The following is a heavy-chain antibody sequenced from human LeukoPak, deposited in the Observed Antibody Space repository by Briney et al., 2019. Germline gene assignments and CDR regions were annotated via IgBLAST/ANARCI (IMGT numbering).Heavy chain of an antibody. J-gene: IGHJ4*02. D-gene: IGHD3/OR15-3a*01. V-gene: IGHV4-39*01. Sequence: SETLSLTCTVSGVSISSSNSYWGWIRQPPGKGLEWIGSIYYSGNTYYNASLKSQVSISIDTSKNQFSLRLTSVTAADTAVYYCATQTGSGLFILPGGQGTLVTVSS. CDR1: GVSISSSNSY. CDR3: ATQTGSGLFILP. CDR2: IYYSGNT.